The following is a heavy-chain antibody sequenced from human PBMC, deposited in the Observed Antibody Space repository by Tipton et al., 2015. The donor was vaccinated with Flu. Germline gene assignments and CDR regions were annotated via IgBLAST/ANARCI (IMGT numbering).Heavy chain of an antibody. CDR1: GGSMSSYY. CDR2: IYRTGNT. V-gene: IGHV4-59*01. Sequence: TLSLTCTVSGGSMSSYYWSWIRQPPGKGLEWIGNIYRTGNTYFNPSLRSRLIISVDTSKNQFSLRLTSVTATDTAVYFCARMRARDCTLGACFLWWFDFWGRGTLVTVSP. J-gene: IGHJ2*01. CDR3: ARMRARDCTLGACFLWWFDF. D-gene: IGHD2-8*01.